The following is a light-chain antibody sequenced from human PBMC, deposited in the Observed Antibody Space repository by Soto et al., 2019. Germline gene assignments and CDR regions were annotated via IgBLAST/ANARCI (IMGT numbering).Light chain of an antibody. CDR1: SRDVGSYNY. Sequence: QSALTQPASVSGSLGQSITISCTGTSRDVGSYNYISWYQQHPGRAPKLIIYEVTNRPSGVSNRFSGSKSGYTASLTISGLPADDEADYYCNSFTSFNTRVFVSGTKLTVL. J-gene: IGLJ1*01. CDR2: EVT. CDR3: NSFTSFNTRV. V-gene: IGLV2-14*01.